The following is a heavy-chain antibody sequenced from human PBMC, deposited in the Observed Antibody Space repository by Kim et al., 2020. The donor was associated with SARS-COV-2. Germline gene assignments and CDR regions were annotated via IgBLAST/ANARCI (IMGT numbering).Heavy chain of an antibody. D-gene: IGHD1-26*01. CDR3: ARRKYSGSYRLLFDY. CDR1: GGSFSGYY. CDR2: INHSGST. J-gene: IGHJ4*02. V-gene: IGHV4-34*01. Sequence: SETLSLTCAVYGGSFSGYYWSWIRQPPGKGLEWIGEINHSGSTNYNPSLKSRVTISVDTSKNQFSLKLSSVTAADTAVYYCARRKYSGSYRLLFDYWGQGTLVTVSS.